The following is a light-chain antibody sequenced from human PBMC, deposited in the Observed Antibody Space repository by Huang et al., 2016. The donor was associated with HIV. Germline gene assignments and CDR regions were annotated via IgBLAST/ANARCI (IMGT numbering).Light chain of an antibody. Sequence: EIVMTQSPATLSVSPGESATLSCRASQTVSSNLAWYQQKPGQAPRLLIYDASTRATCTLARFSGTGSGTEFTLTVSSLQSEDFAIYYCQQYDSWPPAPSFGGGTKVEIK. V-gene: IGKV3-15*01. J-gene: IGKJ4*01. CDR2: DAS. CDR1: QTVSSN. CDR3: QQYDSWPPAPS.